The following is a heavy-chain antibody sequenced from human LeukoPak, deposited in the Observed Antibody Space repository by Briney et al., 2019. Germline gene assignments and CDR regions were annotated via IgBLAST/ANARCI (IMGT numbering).Heavy chain of an antibody. Sequence: GASVKVSCKASGYTFTSYDINWVRQATGQGLEWMGGIIPIFGTANYAQKFQGRVTITADESTSTAYMELSSLRSEDTAVYYCASQYRSGGDCYSWFDPWGQGTLVTVSS. CDR2: IIPIFGTA. V-gene: IGHV1-69*13. CDR3: ASQYRSGGDCYSWFDP. CDR1: GYTFTSYD. D-gene: IGHD2-15*01. J-gene: IGHJ5*02.